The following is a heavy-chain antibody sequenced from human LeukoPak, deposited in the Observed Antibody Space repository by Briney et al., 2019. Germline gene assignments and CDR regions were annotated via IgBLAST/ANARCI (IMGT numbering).Heavy chain of an antibody. V-gene: IGHV4-61*02. CDR1: GGSISSGSYY. CDR3: ASARLRIWETGVYYFDY. J-gene: IGHJ4*02. CDR2: IYTSGST. Sequence: SQTLSLTCTVSGGSISSGSYYWSWIRQPAGKGLEWIGRIYTSGSTNYNPSLKSRVTISVDTSKNQFSLKLSSVTAADTAVYYCASARLRIWETGVYYFDYWGQGTLVTVSS. D-gene: IGHD1-26*01.